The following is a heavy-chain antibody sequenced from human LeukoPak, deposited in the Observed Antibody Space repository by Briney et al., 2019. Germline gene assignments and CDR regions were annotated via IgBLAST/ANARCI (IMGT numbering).Heavy chain of an antibody. D-gene: IGHD2-15*01. CDR1: GGSISNYY. V-gene: IGHV4-59*08. Sequence: SETLSLTCTVSGGSISNYYWNWIRQPPGKGLEWIGYIYFTGSTNYNPSLKSRVTISVDTSKNQFSLNLSSVTAADTAVYYCARHGGVGGYCSGGSCRFDSWGQGTLITVSS. J-gene: IGHJ4*02. CDR2: IYFTGST. CDR3: ARHGGVGGYCSGGSCRFDS.